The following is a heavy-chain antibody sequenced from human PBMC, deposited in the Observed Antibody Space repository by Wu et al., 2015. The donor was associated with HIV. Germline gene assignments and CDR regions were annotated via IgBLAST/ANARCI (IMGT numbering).Heavy chain of an antibody. D-gene: IGHD3-10*01. CDR3: ARGFAYYYLYNWFDP. Sequence: QVQLVQSGAEVKKPGAPVKVSCKASGYTFTSYDINWVRQATGQGLEWMGWMNPNSGNTGFAQKFQGRVTMTRNTSISTAYMELSSLRSEDTAVYYCARGFAYYYLYNWFDPWGQGTLVTVSS. CDR2: MNPNSGNT. V-gene: IGHV1-8*01. CDR1: GYTFTSYD. J-gene: IGHJ5*02.